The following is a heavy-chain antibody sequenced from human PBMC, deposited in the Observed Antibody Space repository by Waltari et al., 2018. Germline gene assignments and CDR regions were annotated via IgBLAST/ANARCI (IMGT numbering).Heavy chain of an antibody. V-gene: IGHV1-69*01. D-gene: IGHD3-22*01. Sequence: QVQLVQSGSEVKKPGSSVKVSCKASGGTFSSYAISWVRQAPGQGLEWRGGIIPIFGKANYAQKVKGRVTITADESTSTADMELSSLRSEDTAVYYCAREGYYYDSGWFDPWGQGTLVTVSS. CDR2: IIPIFGKA. CDR3: AREGYYYDSGWFDP. J-gene: IGHJ5*02. CDR1: GGTFSSYA.